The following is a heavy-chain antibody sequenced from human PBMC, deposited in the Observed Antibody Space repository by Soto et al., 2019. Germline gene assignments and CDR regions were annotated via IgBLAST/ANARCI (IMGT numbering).Heavy chain of an antibody. V-gene: IGHV1-18*01. CDR3: AGFMNSSPDP. CDR2: ISAYNGYT. D-gene: IGHD6-6*01. CDR1: DYTFTNYD. Sequence: GASVKVSCKASDYTFTNYDISWVRQAPGQGLEWMGWISAYNGYTNYAQKLRGRVTMTTDTSTNTAYMELRILRSDDTAVFYCAGFMNSSPDPWGQGTLVTVSS. J-gene: IGHJ5*01.